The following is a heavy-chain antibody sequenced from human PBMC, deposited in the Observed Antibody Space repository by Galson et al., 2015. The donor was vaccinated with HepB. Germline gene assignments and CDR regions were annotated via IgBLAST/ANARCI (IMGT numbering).Heavy chain of an antibody. J-gene: IGHJ4*02. D-gene: IGHD3-22*01. Sequence: SLRLSCAASTLTFSSYWMHWVRQAPGKGLEWVSVIYSGGSTYYADSVKGRFTISRDNSKNTLYLQMNSLRAEDTAVYYCAREYSSGYSVDYFDYWGQGTLVTVSS. CDR3: AREYSSGYSVDYFDY. CDR2: IYSGGST. V-gene: IGHV3-66*02. CDR1: TLTFSSYW.